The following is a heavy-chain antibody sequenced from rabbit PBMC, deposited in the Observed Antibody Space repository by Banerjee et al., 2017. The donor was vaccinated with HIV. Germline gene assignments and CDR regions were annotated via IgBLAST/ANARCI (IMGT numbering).Heavy chain of an antibody. J-gene: IGHJ4*01. D-gene: IGHD4-1*01. CDR1: GFDFSSYG. Sequence: QEQLVESGGGLVQPEGSLTLTCKASGFDFSSYGISWVRQAPGKGLEWIACIGAGDGKTYYASWAKGRFTISKTSSTTVTLQMTSLTAADTATYFCARDLAGVIGWNFGLWGQGTLVTVS. CDR2: IGAGDGKT. CDR3: ARDLAGVIGWNFGL. V-gene: IGHV1S45*01.